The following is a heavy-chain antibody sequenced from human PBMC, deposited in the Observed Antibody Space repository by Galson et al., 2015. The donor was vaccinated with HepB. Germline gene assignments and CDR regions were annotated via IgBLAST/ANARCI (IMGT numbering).Heavy chain of an antibody. D-gene: IGHD1-26*01. CDR3: ARGGV. J-gene: IGHJ6*04. CDR1: GFIFSNHY. V-gene: IGHV3-72*01. Sequence: SLRLSCAASGFIFSNHYMDWARQAPGKGLEWVARVRNKASSHTTAYAPSVKGRFTISRDDSKNSVYLQMNNLKTEDTAVYYCARGGVWGEGTTVTVSS. CDR2: VRNKASSHTT.